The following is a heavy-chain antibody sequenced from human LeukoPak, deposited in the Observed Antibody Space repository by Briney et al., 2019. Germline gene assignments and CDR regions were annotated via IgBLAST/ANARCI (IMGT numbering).Heavy chain of an antibody. CDR1: GYIFTSYW. Sequence: GESLKISCKGSGYIFTSYWIGWVRQMPGKGLEWMGIIYPGDSDTKYSPSFQGQVTISADKSTSTAYLQWSSLKASDTAMYYCARAYDSSGYYFDYWGQGTLVTVSS. CDR3: ARAYDSSGYYFDY. D-gene: IGHD3-22*01. J-gene: IGHJ4*02. CDR2: IYPGDSDT. V-gene: IGHV5-51*01.